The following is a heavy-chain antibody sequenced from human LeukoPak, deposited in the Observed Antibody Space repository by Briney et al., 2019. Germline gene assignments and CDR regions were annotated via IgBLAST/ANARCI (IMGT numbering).Heavy chain of an antibody. D-gene: IGHD6-19*01. J-gene: IGHJ4*02. Sequence: GGSLRLSCAASGFTFSSYEMNWVRQAPGKGLEWVSYISSSGSTIYYADSVKGRFTISRDNAKNSLYLQMNSLRAEDTAVYFCARGISNVAGRENFDNWGQGTLVTVSS. V-gene: IGHV3-48*03. CDR2: ISSSGSTI. CDR3: ARGISNVAGRENFDN. CDR1: GFTFSSYE.